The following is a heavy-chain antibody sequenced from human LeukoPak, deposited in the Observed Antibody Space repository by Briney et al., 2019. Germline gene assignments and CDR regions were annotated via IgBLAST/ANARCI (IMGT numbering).Heavy chain of an antibody. V-gene: IGHV4-59*01. CDR2: IYYSGST. CDR1: GGSISSYY. D-gene: IGHD3-22*01. Sequence: SETLSLTCTVSGGSISSYYLSWIRQPPGKGLEWIGYIYYSGSTNYNPSLKSRVTISVDTSKNQFSLKLSSVTAADTAVYYCARSRSGYYPWGQGTLVTVSS. J-gene: IGHJ5*02. CDR3: ARSRSGYYP.